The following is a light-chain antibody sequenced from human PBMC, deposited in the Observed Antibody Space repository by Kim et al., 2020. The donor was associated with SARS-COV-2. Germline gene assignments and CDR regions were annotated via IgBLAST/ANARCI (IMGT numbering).Light chain of an antibody. CDR2: KAS. CDR3: QQYNSYPYT. CDR1: QSISSW. J-gene: IGKJ2*01. Sequence: DIQMTQSPSTLTASVGDRVTITCRASQSISSWLAWYQQKPGKAPKLLIYKASSLESGVPSRFSGSGSGTEFTLTISSLQPDDFATYYCQQYNSYPYTFGQGTKLEI. V-gene: IGKV1-5*03.